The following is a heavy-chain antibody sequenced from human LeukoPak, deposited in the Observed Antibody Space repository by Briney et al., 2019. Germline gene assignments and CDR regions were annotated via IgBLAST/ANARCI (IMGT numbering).Heavy chain of an antibody. CDR2: ISHDGSKT. J-gene: IGHJ4*02. V-gene: IGHV3-30*18. D-gene: IGHD3-22*01. CDR1: GFTFSNFD. Sequence: GGSLRLSCAGSGFTFSNFDMNWVRQAPGKGLEWVALISHDGSKTLYADSVEGRVTISRDNSKNTLYLQMNSLRAEDTAVYYCAKGWDYYDSSGTFDYWGQGTLVTVSS. CDR3: AKGWDYYDSSGTFDY.